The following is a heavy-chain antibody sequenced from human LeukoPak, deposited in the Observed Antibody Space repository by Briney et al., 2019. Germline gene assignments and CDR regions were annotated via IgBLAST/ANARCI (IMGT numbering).Heavy chain of an antibody. CDR2: ISSSSTYI. D-gene: IGHD6-13*01. CDR1: GFTFSSYS. V-gene: IGHV3-21*01. Sequence: PGGSLRLSCAASGFTFSSYSMNWVRQAPGKGLEWVSSISSSSTYIYYADSVKGRFTISRDNAKNSLYLQMNSLRAEDTAVYYCARNLVPYYYYGMDVWGQGTTVTVSS. CDR3: ARNLVPYYYYGMDV. J-gene: IGHJ6*02.